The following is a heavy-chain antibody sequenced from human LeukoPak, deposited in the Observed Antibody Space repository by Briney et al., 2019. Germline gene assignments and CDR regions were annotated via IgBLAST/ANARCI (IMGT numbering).Heavy chain of an antibody. Sequence: ASVKVSCKASGYTFTSYYMHWVRQAPGQGLEWMGWINPNSGGTNYAQKFQGRVTMTRDTSISTAYMELRSLRSDDTAVYYCARSGRGTYYYFDLWGQGTLVTVSS. V-gene: IGHV1-2*02. CDR2: INPNSGGT. J-gene: IGHJ4*02. D-gene: IGHD1-26*01. CDR1: GYTFTSYY. CDR3: ARSGRGTYYYFDL.